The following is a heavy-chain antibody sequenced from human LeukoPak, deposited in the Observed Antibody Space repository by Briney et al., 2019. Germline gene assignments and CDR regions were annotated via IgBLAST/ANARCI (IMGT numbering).Heavy chain of an antibody. CDR1: GFTFSSYG. V-gene: IGHV3-33*06. CDR2: IWYDGSNK. D-gene: IGHD6-19*01. CDR3: AKDTRGIAVAGNFDY. Sequence: GGSLRLSXAASGFTFSSYGMHWVRQAPGKGLEWVAVIWYDGSNKYYADSVKGRFTISRDNSKNTLYLQMNSLRAEDTAVYYCAKDTRGIAVAGNFDYWGQGTLVTVSS. J-gene: IGHJ4*02.